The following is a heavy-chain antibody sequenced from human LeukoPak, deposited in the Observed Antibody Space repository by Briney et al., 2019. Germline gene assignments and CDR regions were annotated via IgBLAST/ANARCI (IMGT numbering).Heavy chain of an antibody. CDR1: GFTFDDYA. D-gene: IGHD3-22*01. J-gene: IGHJ4*02. CDR3: ARLCPDYYDSSGYYYWGDY. Sequence: PGGSLRLSCAASGFTFDDYAMHWVRQAPGRGLEWVSLISGDGGSTYYADSVKGRFTISRDNSKNSLYLQMNSLRTEDSVLYYYARLCPDYYDSSGYYYWGDYWGQGTLVTVSS. V-gene: IGHV3-43*02. CDR2: ISGDGGST.